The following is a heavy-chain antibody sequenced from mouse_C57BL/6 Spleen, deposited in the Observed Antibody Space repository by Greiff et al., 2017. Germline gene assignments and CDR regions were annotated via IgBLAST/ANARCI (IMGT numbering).Heavy chain of an antibody. Sequence: QVQLQQPGAELVKPGASVKLSCKASGYTFTGYWMHWVKQRPGQGLEWIGMIHPNSGSTNYNEKFKSKATLTVDKSSSTAYMQLSSLTSEDSAVYYCARRYYGSSYDYAMDYWGQGTSVTVSS. CDR1: GYTFTGYW. CDR2: IHPNSGST. D-gene: IGHD1-1*01. J-gene: IGHJ4*01. CDR3: ARRYYGSSYDYAMDY. V-gene: IGHV1-64*01.